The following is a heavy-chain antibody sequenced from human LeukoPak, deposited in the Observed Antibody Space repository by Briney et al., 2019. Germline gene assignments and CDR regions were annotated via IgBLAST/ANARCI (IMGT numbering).Heavy chain of an antibody. Sequence: SETLSLTCTVSGGSISSYYWSWIRQPPGKGLEWIGYIYYDGHTYYNHSLKSRVTISVDTSKNQLSLKLTAVTAADTPVYYCVRGWVHLDYWGQGALVTVSS. CDR2: IYYDGHT. CDR3: VRGWVHLDY. CDR1: GGSISSYY. V-gene: IGHV4-59*01. D-gene: IGHD1-1*01. J-gene: IGHJ4*02.